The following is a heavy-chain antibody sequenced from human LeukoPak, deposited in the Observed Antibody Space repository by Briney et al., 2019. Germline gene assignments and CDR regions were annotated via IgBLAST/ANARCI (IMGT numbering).Heavy chain of an antibody. J-gene: IGHJ6*03. D-gene: IGHD3-3*01. CDR3: ARDAVLRFLEWSTGYYYYYMDV. Sequence: ASVKVSCKASGYTFTGYYMHWVRQAPGQGLEWMGWINPNSGGTSYAQKFQGRVTMTRDTSISTAYMELTRMRSDDTAVYSCARDAVLRFLEWSTGYYYYYMDVWGKGTTVTVSS. CDR2: INPNSGGT. V-gene: IGHV1-2*02. CDR1: GYTFTGYY.